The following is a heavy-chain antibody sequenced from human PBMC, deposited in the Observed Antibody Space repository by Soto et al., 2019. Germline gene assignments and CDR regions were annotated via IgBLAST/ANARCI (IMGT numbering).Heavy chain of an antibody. CDR3: ARVFYSNGCIFYY. J-gene: IGHJ4*01. CDR1: GFIFGNFW. V-gene: IGHV3-7*01. CDR2: IKQDGSEK. Sequence: GGSLRLSCAAYGFIFGNFWMSWVRQAPGKGLEWVANIKQDGSEKYYVDSVKGRFTLSRDNAKNSLHLQMNSLKAEDTAMYLCARVFYSNGCIFYYWGQRTLVT. D-gene: IGHD6-19*01.